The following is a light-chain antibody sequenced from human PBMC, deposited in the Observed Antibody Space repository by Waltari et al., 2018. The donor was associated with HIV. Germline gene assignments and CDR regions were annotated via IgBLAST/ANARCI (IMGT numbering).Light chain of an antibody. CDR1: QSLVYSDGNTY. CDR3: MQGTHWPIT. V-gene: IGKV2-30*01. CDR2: KVS. Sequence: VAVTQSPLSLPVSLGQPASISCNSSQSLVYSDGNTYLNWFHQRPGQSPRRLIYKVSNRDSGVPDRFSGSGSGTDFTLKISRVEAEDVGVYYCMQGTHWPITFGQGTRLEIK. J-gene: IGKJ5*01.